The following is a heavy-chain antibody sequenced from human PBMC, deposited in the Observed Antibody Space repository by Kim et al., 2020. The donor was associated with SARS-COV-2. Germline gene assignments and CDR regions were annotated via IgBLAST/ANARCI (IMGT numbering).Heavy chain of an antibody. CDR3: ARVRGWIQLWFFDY. Sequence: SETLSLTCTVSGGSISSSGYYWGWIRQPPGKGLEWIGNIYYSGSTYYNPSLKSRVTMSVDTSKNQFSLKLSSVTAADTAVYYCARVRGWIQLWFFDYWGQGTLVTVSS. CDR1: GGSISSSGYY. CDR2: IYYSGST. D-gene: IGHD5-18*01. V-gene: IGHV4-39*07. J-gene: IGHJ4*02.